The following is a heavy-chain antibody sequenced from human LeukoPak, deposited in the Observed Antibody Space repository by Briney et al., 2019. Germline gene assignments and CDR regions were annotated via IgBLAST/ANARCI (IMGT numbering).Heavy chain of an antibody. CDR2: ISGSGGST. Sequence: PGGSLRLSCAASGFTFSSYAMSWVRQAPGKGLEWVSAISGSGGSTYYADSVKGRFTISRDNSKNTLYLQMNSLRAEDTAVYYCAKGAGRCSSTSCPHHLYYYYYYYMDVWGKGTTVTVSS. CDR3: AKGAGRCSSTSCPHHLYYYYYYYMDV. D-gene: IGHD2-2*01. J-gene: IGHJ6*03. V-gene: IGHV3-23*01. CDR1: GFTFSSYA.